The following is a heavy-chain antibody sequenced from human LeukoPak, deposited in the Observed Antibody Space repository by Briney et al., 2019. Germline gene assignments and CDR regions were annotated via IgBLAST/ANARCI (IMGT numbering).Heavy chain of an antibody. CDR3: AREGGYCSSTSCYHPAFDY. CDR1: GVSISSGGYD. V-gene: IGHV4-31*01. Sequence: SETLSLTCTVSGVSISSGGYDWRWLRQHPGKGLEWIGYIYYSGSTYYNPSLKSQFTISVDTSKTQFSLKLSSVTAADTAVYYCAREGGYCSSTSCYHPAFDYWGQGTLVTGSS. CDR2: IYYSGST. J-gene: IGHJ4*02. D-gene: IGHD2-2*01.